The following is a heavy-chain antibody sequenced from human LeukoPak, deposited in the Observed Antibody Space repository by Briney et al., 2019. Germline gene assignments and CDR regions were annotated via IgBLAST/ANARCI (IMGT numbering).Heavy chain of an antibody. D-gene: IGHD4-23*01. J-gene: IGHJ4*02. CDR3: AKGAGMRTPTV. Sequence: AGSLRLSCVTSGVTLSLSEISWVRQTPGKGLEWVASISGGGGKTDYGGAVRGRCIVSRDTSTNTVSMQAKNLTVEDTAMYYCAKGAGMRTPTVWGLGTLVTVSS. V-gene: IGHV3-23*01. CDR2: ISGGGGKT. CDR1: GVTLSLSE.